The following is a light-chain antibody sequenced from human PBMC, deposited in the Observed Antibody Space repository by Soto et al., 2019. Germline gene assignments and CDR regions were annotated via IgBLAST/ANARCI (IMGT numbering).Light chain of an antibody. CDR3: CSYGGRSTYV. V-gene: IGLV2-23*02. CDR2: EVS. J-gene: IGLJ1*01. CDR1: SSDVGSYNL. Sequence: QSALTQHASVSGSPGQSITISCTGTSSDVGSYNLVSWYQQHPGKAPKLMIYEVSKRPSGVSNRFSGSKSANTASLTISGLQADDEADYYCCSYGGRSTYVFGTGTKLTVL.